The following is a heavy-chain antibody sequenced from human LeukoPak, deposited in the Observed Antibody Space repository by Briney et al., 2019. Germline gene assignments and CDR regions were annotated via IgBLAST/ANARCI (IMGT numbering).Heavy chain of an antibody. CDR2: ISDSGEST. CDR3: AKLIGSSSDIG. J-gene: IGHJ4*02. V-gene: IGHV3-23*01. CDR1: GFTFSSNA. Sequence: GGSLRLSCAASGFTFSSNAMSWVRQAPGEGLDWVSSISDSGESTYYADSVKGRFTISRDNSKNTLYLQMNGLRAEDTALYYCAKLIGSSSDIGWGQGTLVTVSS. D-gene: IGHD2-15*01.